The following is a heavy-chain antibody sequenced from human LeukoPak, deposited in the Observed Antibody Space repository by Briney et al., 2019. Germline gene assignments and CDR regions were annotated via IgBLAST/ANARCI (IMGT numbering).Heavy chain of an antibody. J-gene: IGHJ4*02. CDR2: ISSSSSTI. Sequence: GESLRLSCAASGFTFSSYSMNWVRQAPGKGLEWVSYISSSSSTIYYADSVKGRFTISRDNSKNTLYLQMNSLRAEDTAVYYCASGGLFDIVVVPAATLFDYWGQGTLVTVSS. V-gene: IGHV3-48*01. D-gene: IGHD2-2*01. CDR3: ASGGLFDIVVVPAATLFDY. CDR1: GFTFSSYS.